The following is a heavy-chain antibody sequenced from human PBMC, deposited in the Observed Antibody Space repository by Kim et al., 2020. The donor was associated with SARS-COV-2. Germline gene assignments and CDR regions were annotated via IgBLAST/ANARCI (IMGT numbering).Heavy chain of an antibody. CDR3: ARTYDYVWGSYRPGRAFDI. CDR2: IYHSGST. Sequence: SETLSLTCAVSGGSISSSNWWSWVRQPPGKGLEWIGEIYHSGSTNYNPSLKSRVTISVDKSKNQFSLKLSSVTAADTAVYYCARTYDYVWGSYRPGRAFDIWGQGTMVTVSS. V-gene: IGHV4-4*02. J-gene: IGHJ3*02. CDR1: GGSISSSNW. D-gene: IGHD3-16*02.